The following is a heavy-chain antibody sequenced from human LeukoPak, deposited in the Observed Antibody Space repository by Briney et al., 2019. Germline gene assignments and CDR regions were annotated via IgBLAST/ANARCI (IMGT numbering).Heavy chain of an antibody. CDR1: GFTFSSYA. Sequence: TGGSLRLSCAASGFTFSSYAMSWVRQAPGKGLEWVSAISGSGGSTYYADSVKGRFTISRDNSKNTLYLQMNSLRAEDTAVYYCARAVERYDFWSGYYWVYYFDYWGQGTLVTVSS. J-gene: IGHJ4*02. D-gene: IGHD3-3*01. V-gene: IGHV3-23*01. CDR2: ISGSGGST. CDR3: ARAVERYDFWSGYYWVYYFDY.